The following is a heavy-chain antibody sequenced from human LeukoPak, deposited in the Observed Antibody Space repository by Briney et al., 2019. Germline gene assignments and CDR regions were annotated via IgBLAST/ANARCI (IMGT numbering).Heavy chain of an antibody. CDR1: GGSISSYY. V-gene: IGHV4-59*01. CDR3: ARGYRGSSSFDY. Sequence: PSETLSLTCTVSGGSISSYYWSWIRQPPGKGLEWIGYIYYSGSTNYNPSLKSRVTISVDTSKNQFSLKLSSVTAADTAVYYCARGYRGSSSFDYWGQGTPVTVSS. CDR2: IYYSGST. J-gene: IGHJ4*02. D-gene: IGHD6-6*01.